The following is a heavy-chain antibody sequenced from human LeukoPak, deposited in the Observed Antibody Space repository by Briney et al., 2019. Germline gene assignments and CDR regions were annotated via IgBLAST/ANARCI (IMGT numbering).Heavy chain of an antibody. Sequence: QSGGSLRLSCAASGFTFSSYAMSWVRQAPGKGLGWVSAISGSGGSTYYADSVKGRFTISRDNSKNTLYLQMNSLRAEDTAVYYCAKDPDYDSSGYNNWFDPWGQGTLVTVSS. CDR2: ISGSGGST. CDR1: GFTFSSYA. V-gene: IGHV3-23*01. D-gene: IGHD3-22*01. J-gene: IGHJ5*02. CDR3: AKDPDYDSSGYNNWFDP.